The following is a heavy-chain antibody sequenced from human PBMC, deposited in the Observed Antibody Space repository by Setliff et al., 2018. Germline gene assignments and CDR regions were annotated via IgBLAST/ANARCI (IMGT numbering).Heavy chain of an antibody. CDR1: GFTFSDYY. CDR2: ITNSGGTI. V-gene: IGHV3-11*04. J-gene: IGHJ4*02. D-gene: IGHD2-21*01. CDR3: ASGDWFYFDT. Sequence: GGSLRLSCAASGFTFSDYYMSWIRQAPGKGLEWVSYITNSGGTIYYADSVKGRFTISRVNAKNSVYLQMNSLRAEDTGVYYCASGDWFYFDTWGQGTLVTVSS.